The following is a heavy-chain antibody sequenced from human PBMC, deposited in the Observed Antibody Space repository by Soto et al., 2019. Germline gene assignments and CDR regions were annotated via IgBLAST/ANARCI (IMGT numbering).Heavy chain of an antibody. V-gene: IGHV3-72*01. J-gene: IGHJ4*02. Sequence: EVQLVESGGGLAQPGGSLRLSCVGSGFSFSDHRMDWVRQAAGKGLEWVGRARNRAGSYTTEYAASVKGRFTISRDDSKNSLYVQMNSLKTEDTAVYYCSNSPVGKIGSGWGQGTLVTVSS. CDR3: SNSPVGKIGSG. CDR1: GFSFSDHR. CDR2: ARNRAGSYTT. D-gene: IGHD6-13*01.